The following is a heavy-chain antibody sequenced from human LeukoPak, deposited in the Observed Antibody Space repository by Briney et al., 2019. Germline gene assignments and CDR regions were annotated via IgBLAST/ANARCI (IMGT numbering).Heavy chain of an antibody. Sequence: GRSLRLSCAASGFTFSSYGMHWVRQAPGKGLEWVAVISYDGSNKYYADSVKGRFTISRDNSKNTLYLQMNSLRAEDTAVYYCAKEPYSGYPYFDYWGQGTLVTVS. V-gene: IGHV3-30*18. J-gene: IGHJ4*02. CDR2: ISYDGSNK. D-gene: IGHD5-12*01. CDR3: AKEPYSGYPYFDY. CDR1: GFTFSSYG.